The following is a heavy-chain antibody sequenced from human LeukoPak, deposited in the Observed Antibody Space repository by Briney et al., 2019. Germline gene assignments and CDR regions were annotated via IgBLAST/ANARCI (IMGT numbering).Heavy chain of an antibody. D-gene: IGHD3-10*01. CDR2: IVAGGAIT. CDR1: EFIFSDYA. Sequence: SGGSLRLSCAVSEFIFSDYAMSWVRQAPGKGLEWVSAIVAGGAITYYADSVEGRFTVSRDNSKNTLYLQMSSLRVEDTAVYFCARHGDSGSYPDFWGQGTLVTVSS. CDR3: ARHGDSGSYPDF. J-gene: IGHJ4*02. V-gene: IGHV3-23*01.